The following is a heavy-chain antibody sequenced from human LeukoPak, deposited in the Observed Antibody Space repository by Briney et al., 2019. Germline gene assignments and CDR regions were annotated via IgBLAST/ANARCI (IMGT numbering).Heavy chain of an antibody. J-gene: IGHJ1*01. D-gene: IGHD3-10*01. Sequence: SETLSLTCTVSGGSISSYYWSWIRQPPGKGLEWIGYIYYSGSTYYNPSLKSRVTISVDTSKNQFSLKLSSVTAADTAVYYCAVWFGELEYFQHWGQGTLVTVSS. CDR3: AVWFGELEYFQH. CDR1: GGSISSYY. V-gene: IGHV4-59*06. CDR2: IYYSGST.